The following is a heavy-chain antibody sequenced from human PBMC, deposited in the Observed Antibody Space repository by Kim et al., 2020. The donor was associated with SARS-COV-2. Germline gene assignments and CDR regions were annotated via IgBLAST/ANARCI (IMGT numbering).Heavy chain of an antibody. Sequence: ASVKVSCKASGYTFTSYAMNWVRQAPGQGLEWMGWINTNTGNPTYAQGFTGRFVFSLDTSVSTAYLQISSLKAEDTAVYYCARSSVVPAYNWFDPWGQGTLVTVSS. CDR2: INTNTGNP. V-gene: IGHV7-4-1*02. D-gene: IGHD2-2*01. CDR1: GYTFTSYA. J-gene: IGHJ5*02. CDR3: ARSSVVPAYNWFDP.